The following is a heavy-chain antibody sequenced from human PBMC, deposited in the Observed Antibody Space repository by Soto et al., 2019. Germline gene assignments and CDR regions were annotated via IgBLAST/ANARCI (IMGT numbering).Heavy chain of an antibody. D-gene: IGHD3-3*01. V-gene: IGHV4-59*01. CDR1: GGSISSYY. J-gene: IGHJ5*02. Sequence: QVQLQESGPGLVKPSETLSLTCTVSGGSISSYYWSWIRQPPGKGLEWIGYIYYSGSTNYNPSLKSRVTIAVDTSKNHFSLKLSSVTAADTAVYYCARERGGFWTNWFDPWGQGTLVTVSS. CDR3: ARERGGFWTNWFDP. CDR2: IYYSGST.